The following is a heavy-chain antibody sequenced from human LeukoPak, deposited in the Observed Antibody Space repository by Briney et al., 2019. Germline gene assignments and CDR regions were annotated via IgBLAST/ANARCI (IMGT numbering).Heavy chain of an antibody. CDR3: ARESYYYDSSGRRHYYFDY. CDR2: IYYSGST. CDR1: GGSISGTDYY. V-gene: IGHV4-39*06. J-gene: IGHJ4*02. D-gene: IGHD3-22*01. Sequence: SETLSLTCTVSGGSISGTDYYWGGLRQPPGRGGEGVGNIYYSGSTYYNPSLKSRVSISVDTSNNQFPLRLTSVTAADTAVYYCARESYYYDSSGRRHYYFDYWGQGTLVTVSS.